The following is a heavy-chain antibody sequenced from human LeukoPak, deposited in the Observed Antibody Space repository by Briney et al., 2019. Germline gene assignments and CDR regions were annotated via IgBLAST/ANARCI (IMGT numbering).Heavy chain of an antibody. J-gene: IGHJ4*02. D-gene: IGHD6-13*01. Sequence: ASVKVSCKASGYTFTSYYMHWVRQAPGQGLEWMGIINPSGGSTSYAQKFQGRVTMTRDTSISTAYMELSRLRSDDTAVYYCAIYTSIAAAGTTPDYWGQGTLVTVSS. CDR1: GYTFTSYY. CDR2: INPSGGST. V-gene: IGHV1-46*01. CDR3: AIYTSIAAAGTTPDY.